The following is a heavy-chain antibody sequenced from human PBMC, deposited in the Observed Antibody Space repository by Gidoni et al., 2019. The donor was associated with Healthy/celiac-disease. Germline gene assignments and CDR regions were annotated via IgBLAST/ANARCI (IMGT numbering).Heavy chain of an antibody. CDR1: GGSISSGSYY. Sequence: QVQLQESGPGLVKPSQTLSLTCTVPGGSISSGSYYWSWIRQPAGKGLEWIWRIYTSGSTNDNPSLKSRVTISVDTSKNQFSLKLSSVAAADTAVYYCARGSRHLGELSLYLGYWGQGTLVTVSS. CDR3: ARGSRHLGELSLYLGY. CDR2: IYTSGST. J-gene: IGHJ4*02. V-gene: IGHV4-61*02. D-gene: IGHD3-16*02.